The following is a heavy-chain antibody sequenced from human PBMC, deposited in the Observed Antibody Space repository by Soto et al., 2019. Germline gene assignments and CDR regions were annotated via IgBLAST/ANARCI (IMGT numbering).Heavy chain of an antibody. CDR3: AKDRYGDYGGIDY. CDR1: GFTFSTYA. V-gene: IGHV3-23*01. J-gene: IGHJ4*02. CDR2: ITGSGGST. D-gene: IGHD4-17*01. Sequence: EVQLLESGGGLVQPGGSLRLSCAASGFTFSTYAMIWVRQAPGKGLEWVSVITGSGGSTYYADSVKGRFTISRDTSKNTLFLQINSLRVENTAEYYCAKDRYGDYGGIDYWGQGTMVTVSS.